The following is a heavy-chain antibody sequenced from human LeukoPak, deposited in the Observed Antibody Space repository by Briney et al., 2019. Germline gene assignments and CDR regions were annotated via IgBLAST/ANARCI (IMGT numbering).Heavy chain of an antibody. J-gene: IGHJ4*02. CDR3: ARDHYYGSDY. Sequence: ETLSLTCTVSGGSISSSSYYWGWIRQPPGKGLEWIGSIYYSGSTYYNPSLKSRVTISVDTSKNQFSLKLSSVTAADTAVYYCARDHYYGSDYWGQGTLVTVSS. D-gene: IGHD3-10*01. CDR1: GGSISSSSYY. V-gene: IGHV4-39*07. CDR2: IYYSGST.